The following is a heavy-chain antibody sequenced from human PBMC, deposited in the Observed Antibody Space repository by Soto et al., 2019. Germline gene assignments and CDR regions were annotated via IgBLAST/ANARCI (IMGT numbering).Heavy chain of an antibody. J-gene: IGHJ4*02. CDR2: INVDDST. CDR3: AKNYYFDH. CDR1: GFTFSAYA. Sequence: EVQLLESGGGLVQPGGSLRLSCAASGFTFSAYAMSWVRQAPGKGLEWVSSINVDDSTYYADSGKGRFTISRDNSKSTVFLELSSLRVEDTATFYCAKNYYFDHWGQGTQVTVSS. V-gene: IGHV3-23*01.